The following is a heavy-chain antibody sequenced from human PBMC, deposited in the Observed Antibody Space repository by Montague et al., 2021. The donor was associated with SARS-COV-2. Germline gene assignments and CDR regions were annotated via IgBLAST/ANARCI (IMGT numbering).Heavy chain of an antibody. V-gene: IGHV4-39*01. CDR1: GGSISSSSYY. D-gene: IGHD3-22*01. CDR2: IYYSGST. Sequence: SETLSLTCTVSGGSISSSSYYWGWICQLPGTCMDSIGGIYYSGSTYYNPSLKSLVTISVDASKNQFSLKLSSVTAAATAVYYCASPTYYYDSSGSDAFDIWGQGTMVTVTS. CDR3: ASPTYYYDSSGSDAFDI. J-gene: IGHJ3*02.